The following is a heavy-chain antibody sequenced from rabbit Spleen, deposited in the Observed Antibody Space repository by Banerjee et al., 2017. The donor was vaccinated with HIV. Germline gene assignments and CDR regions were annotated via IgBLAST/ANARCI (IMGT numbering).Heavy chain of an antibody. Sequence: QSLEESGGDLVKPGASLTLTCTASGVSFNFSYYMCWVRQAPGKGLEWIGCINSTTGNNVYASLEKGLFTISKTSSTTVTLQTTILTAADTASYFCARDVAGVMGCNFGWWGQGTLVTVS. CDR1: GVSFNFSYY. J-gene: IGHJ4*01. CDR2: INSTTGNN. CDR3: ARDVAGVMGCNFGW. V-gene: IGHV1S40*01. D-gene: IGHD4-1*01.